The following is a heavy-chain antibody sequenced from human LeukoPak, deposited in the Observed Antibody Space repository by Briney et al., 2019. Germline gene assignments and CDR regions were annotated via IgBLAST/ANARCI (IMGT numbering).Heavy chain of an antibody. CDR3: ARDVAIVVVPAGDYYYYMDV. V-gene: IGHV1-2*02. D-gene: IGHD2-2*01. CDR2: INPNSGGT. Sequence: ASVKVSCKASGYTFTGYYTHWVRQAPGQGLEWMGWINPNSGGTNYAQKFRGRVTMTRDTSISTAYMELSRLRSDDTAVYYCARDVAIVVVPAGDYYYYMDVWGKGTTVTVSS. CDR1: GYTFTGYY. J-gene: IGHJ6*03.